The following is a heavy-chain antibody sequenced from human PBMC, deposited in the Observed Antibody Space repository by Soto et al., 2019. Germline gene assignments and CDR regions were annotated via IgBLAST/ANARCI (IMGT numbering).Heavy chain of an antibody. J-gene: IGHJ2*01. CDR2: IYPGDSDT. Sequence: EVQLVQSGAAVKKPGESLRISCQGSGYSFTNYWIGWVRQMPGKGLEWMGIIYPGDSDTRYSPSFQGQVTISADKSISTAYLQWSSLKASDAAMYYCARRTNSYWYFDLWGRGTLVTVSS. CDR3: ARRTNSYWYFDL. D-gene: IGHD7-27*01. V-gene: IGHV5-51*03. CDR1: GYSFTNYW.